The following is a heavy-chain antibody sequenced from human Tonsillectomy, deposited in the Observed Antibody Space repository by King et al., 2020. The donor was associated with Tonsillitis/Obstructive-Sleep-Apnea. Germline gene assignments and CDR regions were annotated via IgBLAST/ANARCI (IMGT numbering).Heavy chain of an antibody. V-gene: IGHV1-69*10. J-gene: IGHJ6*02. Sequence: VQLVQSGAEVKKPGSSVKVSCKASGGTFSSYAISWVRQAPGQGLEWMGGIIPILGIANYAQKFQGRVTITADKSTSTAYMELSSLRSEDTAVYYCARGGGYCSGGSCYSLGYYYYGMDVWGQGTTVTVSS. CDR2: IIPILGIA. CDR1: GGTFSSYA. CDR3: ARGGGYCSGGSCYSLGYYYYGMDV. D-gene: IGHD2-15*01.